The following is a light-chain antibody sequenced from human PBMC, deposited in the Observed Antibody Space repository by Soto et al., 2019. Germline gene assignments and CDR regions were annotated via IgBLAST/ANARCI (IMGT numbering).Light chain of an antibody. CDR2: GAS. Sequence: TVMTHSPATLSVSPGEIATLSFRASQSVNSNLAWYQQKLGQAPRVVIYGASSRATGVPARFSDSGSGTDFTLTISSLQPEDFAVYYCLQDYNLPPTFGQGTKVDIK. J-gene: IGKJ1*01. CDR3: LQDYNLPPT. CDR1: QSVNSN. V-gene: IGKV3D-15*01.